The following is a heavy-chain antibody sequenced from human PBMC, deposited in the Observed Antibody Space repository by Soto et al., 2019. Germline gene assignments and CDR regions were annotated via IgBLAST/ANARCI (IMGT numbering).Heavy chain of an antibody. V-gene: IGHV4-59*01. Sequence: PSETLSLTCTVSGASISSYYWSWIRQSPGKGLEWIGYIYDSGSTNHNPSLKSRVTLSLDTSKNQISLQLTSVTAADTAVYHCARGRYTDIVYYFDHWGQGTLVTVSS. J-gene: IGHJ4*02. CDR1: GASISSYY. D-gene: IGHD5-18*01. CDR3: ARGRYTDIVYYFDH. CDR2: IYDSGST.